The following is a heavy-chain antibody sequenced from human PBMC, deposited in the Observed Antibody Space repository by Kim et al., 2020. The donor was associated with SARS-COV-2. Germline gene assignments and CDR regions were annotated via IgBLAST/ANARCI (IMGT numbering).Heavy chain of an antibody. CDR2: ISGSGGST. D-gene: IGHD3-22*01. J-gene: IGHJ4*02. CDR3: AKRGATYYYDSSGYWPFDY. CDR1: GFTFSSYA. Sequence: GGSLRLSCAASGFTFSSYAMSWVRQAPGKGLEWVSAISGSGGSTYYADSVKGRFTISRDNSKNTLYLQMNSLRAEGTAVYYCAKRGATYYYDSSGYWPFDYWGQGTLVTVSS. V-gene: IGHV3-23*01.